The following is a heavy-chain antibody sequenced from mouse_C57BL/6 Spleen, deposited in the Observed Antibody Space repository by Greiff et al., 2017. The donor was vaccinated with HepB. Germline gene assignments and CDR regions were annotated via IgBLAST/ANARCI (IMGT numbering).Heavy chain of an antibody. V-gene: IGHV1-54*01. D-gene: IGHD1-1*01. J-gene: IGHJ1*03. CDR3: ARSPYGSSSYWYFDV. Sequence: VQLVESGAELVRPGTSVKVSCKASGYAFTNYLIEWVKQRPGQGLEWIGVINPGSGGTNYNEKFKGKATLTADKSSSTAYMQLSSLTSEDSAVYFCARSPYGSSSYWYFDVWGTGTTVTVSS. CDR2: INPGSGGT. CDR1: GYAFTNYL.